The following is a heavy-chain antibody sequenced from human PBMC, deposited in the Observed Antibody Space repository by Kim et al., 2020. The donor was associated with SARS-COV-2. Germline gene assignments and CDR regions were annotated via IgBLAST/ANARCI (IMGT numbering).Heavy chain of an antibody. V-gene: IGHV3-23*01. CDR2: ISGSGGST. CDR3: AKAGYYGSGCYYFDY. D-gene: IGHD3-10*01. Sequence: GGSLRLSCAASGFTFSSYAMSWVRQAPGKGLEWVSAISGSGGSTYYADSVKGRFTISRDNSKNTLYLQMNSLRAEDTAVYYCAKAGYYGSGCYYFDYWGQGTLVTVSS. J-gene: IGHJ4*02. CDR1: GFTFSSYA.